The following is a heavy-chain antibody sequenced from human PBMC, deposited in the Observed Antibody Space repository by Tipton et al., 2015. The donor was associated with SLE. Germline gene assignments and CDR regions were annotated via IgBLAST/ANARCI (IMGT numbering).Heavy chain of an antibody. CDR3: ARGNYASESYYRLYMDV. Sequence: TLSLTCTVSGGSISSSSYYWGWIRQPPGKGLEWIGSFYYSGSTYYNPSLKSRVTISVDTSKNQFSLKLSSVTAADTAVYYCARGNYASESYYRLYMDVWGKGTTVTVSS. D-gene: IGHD3-10*01. V-gene: IGHV4-39*07. CDR1: GGSISSSSYY. CDR2: FYYSGST. J-gene: IGHJ6*03.